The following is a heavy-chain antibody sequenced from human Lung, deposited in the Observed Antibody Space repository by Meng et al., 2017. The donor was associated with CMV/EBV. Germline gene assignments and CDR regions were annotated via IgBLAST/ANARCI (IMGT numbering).Heavy chain of an antibody. CDR3: ARDQSMVRGLDY. Sequence: SCEASGFTFSSYTMNWVRQAPGKGLEWVSSISHSTAYIFYADSVKGRFTISRDNAKNSLYLQMNGLRAEDTAAYYCARDQSMVRGLDYWGQGTLVTVSS. J-gene: IGHJ4*02. CDR1: GFTFSSYT. D-gene: IGHD3-10*01. V-gene: IGHV3-21*01. CDR2: ISHSTAYI.